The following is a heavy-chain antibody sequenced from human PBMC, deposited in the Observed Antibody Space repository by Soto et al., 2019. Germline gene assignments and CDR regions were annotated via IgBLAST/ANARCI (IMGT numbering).Heavy chain of an antibody. D-gene: IGHD6-13*01. CDR3: ARDKSSSWYPFDY. CDR2: IYHSGST. V-gene: IGHV4-4*02. J-gene: IGHJ4*02. CDR1: GGSISSSNW. Sequence: SETLSLTCAVSGGSISSSNWWSWVRQPPGKGLEWVGEIYHSGSTNYNPSLKSLVTISVDKSKNLFSLKLSSVTAADTSVYYCARDKSSSWYPFDYWGQGTLVTVSS.